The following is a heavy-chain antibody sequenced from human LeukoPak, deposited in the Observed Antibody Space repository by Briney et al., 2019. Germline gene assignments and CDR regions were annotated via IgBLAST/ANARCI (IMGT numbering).Heavy chain of an antibody. Sequence: SETLSLTCTVSGGSISSSSYYWGWIRQPPGKGLEWIGRIYYSGSTYYNPSLKRRVTISVDTSKNQFSLKLSSVTAADTAVYYCARVGYSGYENFDYWGQGTLVTVSS. CDR3: ARVGYSGYENFDY. D-gene: IGHD5-12*01. CDR1: GGSISSSSYY. J-gene: IGHJ4*02. V-gene: IGHV4-39*07. CDR2: IYYSGST.